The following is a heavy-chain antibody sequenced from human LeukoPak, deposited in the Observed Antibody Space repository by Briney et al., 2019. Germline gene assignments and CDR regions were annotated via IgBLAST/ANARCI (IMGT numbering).Heavy chain of an antibody. CDR3: ARILRFDY. V-gene: IGHV3-23*01. CDR2: ISGSGGST. CDR1: GFPFSSYA. D-gene: IGHD1-26*01. J-gene: IGHJ4*02. Sequence: GGSLRLSCAASGFPFSSYAMSWVRQAPGKGLEWVSAISGSGGSTYYADSVKGRFTTSRDNAKNSLYLQMNSLRDEDTAVYYCARILRFDYWGQGTLVTVSS.